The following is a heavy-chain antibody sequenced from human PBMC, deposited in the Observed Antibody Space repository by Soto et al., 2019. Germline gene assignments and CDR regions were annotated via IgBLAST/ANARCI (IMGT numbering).Heavy chain of an antibody. V-gene: IGHV3-30*04. J-gene: IGHJ4*02. CDR2: ISSDGSAK. CDR1: GFTFRRHA. D-gene: IGHD3-10*01. CDR3: ARSRSGAVADSFDS. Sequence: GGSLRLSCAASGFTFRRHAVHWVRQAPGKGLEWVAVISSDGSAKYYLDSVKGRFTSSRDNSKNTVFLQLNSLSYEDTAVYYCARSRSGAVADSFDSWGQGNLVTVSS.